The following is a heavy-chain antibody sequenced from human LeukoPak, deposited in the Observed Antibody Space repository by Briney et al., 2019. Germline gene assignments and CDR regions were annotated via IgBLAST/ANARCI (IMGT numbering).Heavy chain of an antibody. CDR1: GFTFSSYA. CDR3: AKGRRITIFGVVVDY. CDR2: ISGSGGST. V-gene: IGHV3-23*01. Sequence: GGSLRLSCAASGFTFSSYAMSWVRQAPGKGLEWVSAISGSGGSTYYADSVKGRFTISRDNSKNTLYPQMNSLRAEDTAVYYRAKGRRITIFGVVVDYWGQGTLVTVSS. D-gene: IGHD3-3*01. J-gene: IGHJ4*02.